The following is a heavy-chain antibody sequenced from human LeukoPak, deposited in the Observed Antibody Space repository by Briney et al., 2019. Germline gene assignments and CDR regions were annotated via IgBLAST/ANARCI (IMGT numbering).Heavy chain of an antibody. J-gene: IGHJ4*02. CDR1: GFTFSTYG. D-gene: IGHD2-15*01. CDR2: IRYDGSDK. V-gene: IGHV3-30*02. CDR3: AKRQCGVGICYGVDY. Sequence: GGSLRLSCAASGFTFSTYGMNWVRQAPGKGLEWVAFIRYDGSDKYYADSVKGRFTISRDNSKNTLYLQMNSLRPEDTAVYYCAKRQCGVGICYGVDYWGQGTLVTVSS.